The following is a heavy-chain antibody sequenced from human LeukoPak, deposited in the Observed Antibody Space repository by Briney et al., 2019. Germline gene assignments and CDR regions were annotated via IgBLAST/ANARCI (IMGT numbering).Heavy chain of an antibody. D-gene: IGHD3-22*01. V-gene: IGHV1-69*04. CDR1: GGTFGNYS. J-gene: IGHJ3*02. CDR3: ARDRVDFHDRSGFVVVAFDI. CDR2: VIPRPGRS. Sequence: SVKVSCKAPGGTFGNYSLSWVRQAPGQGLEWMGRVIPRPGRSSYEPKFQGRVTITADRSTDTAYMELFSLRSEDTAVYYCARDRVDFHDRSGFVVVAFDIWGQGTMVTVSS.